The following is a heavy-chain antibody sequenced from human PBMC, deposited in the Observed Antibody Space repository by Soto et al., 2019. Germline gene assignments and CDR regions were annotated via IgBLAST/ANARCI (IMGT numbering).Heavy chain of an antibody. CDR1: GDSVSSKSAA. V-gene: IGHV6-1*01. D-gene: IGHD1-1*01. CDR3: VRVDWNDAGS. CDR2: TRYTSQWYS. Sequence: PSQTLSLTCAISGDSVSSKSAAWDWIRQSPSRGFEWLGRTRYTSQWYSEYAVSVRSRITINLDTAKNHFSLQLTSVTPEDAAVYYCVRVDWNDAGSWGQGTLVTVSS. J-gene: IGHJ5*02.